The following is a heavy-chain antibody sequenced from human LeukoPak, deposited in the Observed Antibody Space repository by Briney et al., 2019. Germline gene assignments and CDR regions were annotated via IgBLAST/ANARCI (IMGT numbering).Heavy chain of an antibody. D-gene: IGHD3-16*02. Sequence: SETLSLTCTVSGYSISSGYYWGWIRQPPGKGLEWIGSIYHGGSTYYNPSLKSRVTISVDTSKNQFSLKLSSVTAADTAVYYCARAYYDYVWGSYRVNLFDYWGQGTLVTVSS. CDR2: IYHGGST. V-gene: IGHV4-38-2*02. J-gene: IGHJ4*02. CDR3: ARAYYDYVWGSYRVNLFDY. CDR1: GYSISSGYY.